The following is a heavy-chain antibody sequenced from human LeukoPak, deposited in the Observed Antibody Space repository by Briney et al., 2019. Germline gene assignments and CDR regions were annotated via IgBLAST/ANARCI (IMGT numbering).Heavy chain of an antibody. V-gene: IGHV1-2*04. J-gene: IGHJ4*02. CDR2: INPNSGGT. Sequence: GASVKVSCKASGYTFTGYYMHWVRQAPGQGLDWMGWINPNSGGTNYAQKFQGWVTMTRDTSISTAYMELSRLRSGDTAVYYCARERGVSSNSWAIFDYWGQGTLVTVSS. CDR3: ARERGVSSNSWAIFDY. CDR1: GYTFTGYY. D-gene: IGHD6-13*01.